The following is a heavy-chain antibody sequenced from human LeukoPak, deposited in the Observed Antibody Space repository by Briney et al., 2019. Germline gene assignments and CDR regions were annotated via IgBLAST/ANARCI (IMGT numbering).Heavy chain of an antibody. J-gene: IGHJ4*02. D-gene: IGHD6-19*01. Sequence: GGSLRLSCAASGFIFSNYWMSWVRQAPGKGLEWVANIRQDGSEIYYVDSVKGRFTISRDNAKNSLYLQMNSLRAEDTAVYYCATSRGGWPDYFDYWGQGTLVTVSS. V-gene: IGHV3-7*01. CDR2: IRQDGSEI. CDR1: GFIFSNYW. CDR3: ATSRGGWPDYFDY.